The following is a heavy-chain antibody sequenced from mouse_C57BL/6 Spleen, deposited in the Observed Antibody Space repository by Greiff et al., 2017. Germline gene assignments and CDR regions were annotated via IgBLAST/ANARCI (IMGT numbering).Heavy chain of an antibody. CDR3: ATITTVVAYYFDY. D-gene: IGHD1-1*01. CDR1: GYTFTSYW. J-gene: IGHJ2*01. Sequence: QVQLQQPGAELVKPGASVKLSCQASGYTFTSYWMHWVKQRPGQGLAWIGMIHPNSGSTNYNEKFKSKATLTVDKSSSTAYMQLSSLTSEDSAVYYCATITTVVAYYFDYWGQGTTLTVSS. V-gene: IGHV1-64*01. CDR2: IHPNSGST.